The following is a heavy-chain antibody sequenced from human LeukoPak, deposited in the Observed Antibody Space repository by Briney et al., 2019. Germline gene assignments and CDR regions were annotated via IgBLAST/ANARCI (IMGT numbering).Heavy chain of an antibody. V-gene: IGHV1-18*01. CDR3: ALRSGYYYGWYFDY. CDR2: ISAYNGNT. CDR1: GYTFTSYG. D-gene: IGHD3-22*01. Sequence: ASVKVSCKVSGYTFTSYGISWVRQAPGQGLEWMGWISAYNGNTNYAQKLQGRVTMTTDTSTSTAYMELRSLRSDDTAVYYCALRSGYYYGWYFDYWGQGTLVTVSS. J-gene: IGHJ4*02.